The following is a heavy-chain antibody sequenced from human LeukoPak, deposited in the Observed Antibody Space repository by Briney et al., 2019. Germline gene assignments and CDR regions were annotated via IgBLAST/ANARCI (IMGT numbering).Heavy chain of an antibody. D-gene: IGHD5-18*01. Sequence: PGGSLRLSCAASGFTFSSYWMSWVRQTPGKGLEWVANIKQDGSEKYYVDSVKGRFTISRDNAKNSLYLQMNSLRAEDTAVYYCAREYSYGDFDYWGQGTLVTVSS. J-gene: IGHJ4*02. V-gene: IGHV3-7*03. CDR2: IKQDGSEK. CDR1: GFTFSSYW. CDR3: AREYSYGDFDY.